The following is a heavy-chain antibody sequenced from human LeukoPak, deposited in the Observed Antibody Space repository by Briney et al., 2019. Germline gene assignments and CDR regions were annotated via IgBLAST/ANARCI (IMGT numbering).Heavy chain of an antibody. J-gene: IGHJ5*02. CDR2: IFYSGST. Sequence: SETLSLTCTVSGGSISSGDYYWSWIRQHPGKGLEWIGYIFYSGSTYSNPSLRSRVTISVDTSKNQFSLKLSSVTAADTAIYYCARDIRIPEGRYNWFDPWGQGTLVTVSS. D-gene: IGHD5-12*01. CDR1: GGSISSGDYY. CDR3: ARDIRIPEGRYNWFDP. V-gene: IGHV4-31*03.